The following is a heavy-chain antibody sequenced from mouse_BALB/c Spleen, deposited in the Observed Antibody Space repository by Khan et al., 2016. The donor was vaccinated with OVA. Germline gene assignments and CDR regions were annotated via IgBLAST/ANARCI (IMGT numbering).Heavy chain of an antibody. D-gene: IGHD2-10*01. CDR2: IWSDGGT. CDR3: ARKPYYQYNSMDY. Sequence: QVQLKESGPGLVAPSQSLSITCTISGFSLTNSGVHWVRQPPGKGLEWLVVIWSDGGTTYNSPLKSRLTISKDNSKTQVFLKMNSLQTDDTAMYSCARKPYYQYNSMDYWGQGTSVTVSS. J-gene: IGHJ4*01. V-gene: IGHV2-6*02. CDR1: GFSLTNSG.